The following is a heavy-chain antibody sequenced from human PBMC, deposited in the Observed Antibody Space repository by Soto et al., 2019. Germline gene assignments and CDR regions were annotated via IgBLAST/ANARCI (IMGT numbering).Heavy chain of an antibody. CDR1: GFTFSNAW. V-gene: IGHV3-7*01. J-gene: IGHJ5*02. CDR2: TTQDGNDK. Sequence: GGSLRLSCAASGFTFSNAWMNWVRQAPGKGLEWLAMTTQDGNDKHYVDSVRGRFTISRDSAKNSMYLQMNSLRAEDTAVYYCARDFNYPGSDAWGKGTLVTVYS. D-gene: IGHD3-10*01. CDR3: ARDFNYPGSDA.